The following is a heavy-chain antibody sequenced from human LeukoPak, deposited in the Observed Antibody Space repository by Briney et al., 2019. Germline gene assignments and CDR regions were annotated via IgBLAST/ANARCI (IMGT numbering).Heavy chain of an antibody. J-gene: IGHJ4*02. CDR3: AKGSRVQLWSGAIN. D-gene: IGHD5-18*01. CDR2: IRYDGSNK. V-gene: IGHV3-30*02. Sequence: GGSLGLSCAASGFTFSSYGMHWVRQAPGKGLEWVAFIRYDGSNKYYADSVKGRFTISRDNSKNTLYLQMNSLRAEDTAVYYCAKGSRVQLWSGAINWGQGTLVTVSS. CDR1: GFTFSSYG.